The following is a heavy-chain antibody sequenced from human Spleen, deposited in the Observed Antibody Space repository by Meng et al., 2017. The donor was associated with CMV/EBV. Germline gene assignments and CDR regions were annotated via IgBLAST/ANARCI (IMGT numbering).Heavy chain of an antibody. D-gene: IGHD6-19*01. J-gene: IGHJ4*02. Sequence: GESLKISCAASGFNFNSYTMNWVRQAPGKGLEWVSSISDDSVNIHYAASLKGRFTIARDNAKSSLYQQISGLRAEDTPVYYCARAPTSGWPLYFFDFWGQGTMVTVSS. CDR1: GFNFNSYT. CDR3: ARAPTSGWPLYFFDF. CDR2: ISDDSVNI. V-gene: IGHV3-21*01.